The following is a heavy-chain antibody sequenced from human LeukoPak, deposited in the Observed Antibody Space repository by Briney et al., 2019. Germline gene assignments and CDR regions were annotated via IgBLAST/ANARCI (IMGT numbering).Heavy chain of an antibody. CDR2: MSGSGGTT. CDR3: AKARTPYNSGFDY. J-gene: IGHJ4*02. Sequence: GGSLRLSCAASGFTFSNYAMSWVRQAPGKGLEWVSSMSGSGGTTYYADSVRGRLTISRDNSKNTLSLQMSSLRAEDTAVYYCAKARTPYNSGFDYWGQGTLVAVSS. D-gene: IGHD6-19*01. CDR1: GFTFSNYA. V-gene: IGHV3-23*01.